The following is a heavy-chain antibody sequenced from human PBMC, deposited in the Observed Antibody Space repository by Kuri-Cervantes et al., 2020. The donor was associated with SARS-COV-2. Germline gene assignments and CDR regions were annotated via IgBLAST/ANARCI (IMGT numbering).Heavy chain of an antibody. CDR3: AREYDFWRTFDY. Sequence: GGSLRLSCAASGFTFSSYAMHWVRQAPGKGLEWVAVISYDGSNKYYADSVKGRFTISRDNSKNTLYLQMNSLRAEDTAVYYCAREYDFWRTFDYWGQGTLVTVSS. D-gene: IGHD3-3*01. CDR2: ISYDGSNK. V-gene: IGHV3-30-3*01. CDR1: GFTFSSYA. J-gene: IGHJ4*02.